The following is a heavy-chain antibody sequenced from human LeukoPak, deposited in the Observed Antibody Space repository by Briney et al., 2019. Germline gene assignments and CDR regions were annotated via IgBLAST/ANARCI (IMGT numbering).Heavy chain of an antibody. Sequence: GASVKVSCKASGGTFSSYAISWARQAPGQGLEWMGRIIPIFGTANYAQKFQGRVTITTDESTSTAYMELSSLRSEDTAVYYCARDRHSAYCSSTSCHNWFDPRGQGTLVTVSS. V-gene: IGHV1-69*05. CDR3: ARDRHSAYCSSTSCHNWFDP. J-gene: IGHJ5*02. D-gene: IGHD2-2*01. CDR1: GGTFSSYA. CDR2: IIPIFGTA.